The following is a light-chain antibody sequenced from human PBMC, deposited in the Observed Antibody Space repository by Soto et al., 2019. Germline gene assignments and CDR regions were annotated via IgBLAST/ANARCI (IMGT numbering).Light chain of an antibody. V-gene: IGKV3-15*01. CDR2: GAS. Sequence: EIVMTQSPATLSVSPGERATLSCRASRTIKRKLAWYQQKPGQAPRLLISGASTRATGIPARFSGSGSGTEFTLTISSLQSEDFAVYYCQQYYDYPPLIFGGGTKVEIK. CDR1: RTIKRK. CDR3: QQYYDYPPLI. J-gene: IGKJ4*01.